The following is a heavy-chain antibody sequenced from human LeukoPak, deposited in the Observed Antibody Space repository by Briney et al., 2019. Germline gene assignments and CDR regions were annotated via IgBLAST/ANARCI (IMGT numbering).Heavy chain of an antibody. CDR3: AKDKAFGGVIAVFDY. Sequence: PGGSLRLSCAASGFTFSSYAMSWVRQAPGKGLEWVSAISGSGGSTYYADSVKGRFTISRDNSKNTLYLQMNSLRAEDTAVYYCAKDKAFGGVIAVFDYWGQGTLVTVSS. CDR2: ISGSGGST. J-gene: IGHJ4*02. D-gene: IGHD3-16*02. V-gene: IGHV3-23*01. CDR1: GFTFSSYA.